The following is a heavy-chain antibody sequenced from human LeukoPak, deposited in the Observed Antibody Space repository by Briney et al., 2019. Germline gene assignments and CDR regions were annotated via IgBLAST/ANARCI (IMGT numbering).Heavy chain of an antibody. D-gene: IGHD3-22*01. CDR3: ARDNYYDSRGYYKYGDWFDP. V-gene: IGHV1-18*01. Sequence: AYXXNTNYAQKLQGRVTMTTDTSTSTAYMELRSLRSDDTAVYYCARDNYYDSRGYYKYGDWFDPWGQGTLVTVSS. CDR2: AYXXNT. J-gene: IGHJ5*02.